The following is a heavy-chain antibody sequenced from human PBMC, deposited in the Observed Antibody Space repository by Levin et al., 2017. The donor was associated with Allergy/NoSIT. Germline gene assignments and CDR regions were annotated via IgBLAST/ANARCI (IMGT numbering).Heavy chain of an antibody. V-gene: IGHV1-46*01. Sequence: ASVKVSCKASGYTFTSYYMHWVRQAPGQGLEWMGIINPSGGSTSYAQKFQGRVTMTRDTSTSTVYMELSSLRSEDTAVYYCARDILTGYKKKYYYYGMDVWGQGTTVTVSS. CDR2: INPSGGST. CDR3: ARDILTGYKKKYYYYGMDV. CDR1: GYTFTSYY. J-gene: IGHJ6*02. D-gene: IGHD3-9*01.